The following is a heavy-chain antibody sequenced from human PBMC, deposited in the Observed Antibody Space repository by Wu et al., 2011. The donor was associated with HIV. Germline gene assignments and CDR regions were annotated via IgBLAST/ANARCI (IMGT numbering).Heavy chain of an antibody. D-gene: IGHD6-6*01. CDR1: GYTFTTYG. J-gene: IGHJ4*02. V-gene: IGHV1-18*01. Sequence: QVQLVQSGAEVKKPGASVKVSCKASGYTFTTYGVSWVRQAPGQGLEWMGWISAYSGGTNYAQKFQGRVTMTRDTSISTAYMELSRLRSDDTAVYYCARPEYGYWGQGTLVTVSS. CDR3: ARPEYGY. CDR2: ISAYSGGT.